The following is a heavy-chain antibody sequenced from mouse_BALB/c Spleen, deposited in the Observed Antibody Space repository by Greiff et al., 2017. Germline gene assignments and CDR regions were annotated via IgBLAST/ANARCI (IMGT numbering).Heavy chain of an antibody. D-gene: IGHD2-4*01. CDR3: ARIWDYEGAWFAY. J-gene: IGHJ3*01. V-gene: IGHV8-8*01. CDR2: IWWDDDK. Sequence: QVTLKVSGPGILQPSQTLSLTCSFSGFSLSTSGMGVGWIRQPSGKGLEWLAHIWWDDDKRYNPALKSRLTISKDTSSNQVFLKIASVDTADTATYYCARIWDYEGAWFAYWGQGTLVTVSA. CDR1: GFSLSTSGMG.